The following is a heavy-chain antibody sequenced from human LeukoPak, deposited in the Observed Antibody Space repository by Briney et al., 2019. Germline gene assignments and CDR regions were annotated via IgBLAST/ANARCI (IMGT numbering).Heavy chain of an antibody. CDR1: GGSINNYY. Sequence: SETLSLTCTVSGGSINNYYWGWVRQPPGQRLEYIGWIYYSGNTNYNPSLKSRVTISLDTSKNQFSLTLTSVTAADTAVYYCARHYDSGTYPLDYWGSGTLVTVSS. CDR3: ARHYDSGTYPLDY. V-gene: IGHV4-59*01. CDR2: IYYSGNT. D-gene: IGHD3-10*01. J-gene: IGHJ4*02.